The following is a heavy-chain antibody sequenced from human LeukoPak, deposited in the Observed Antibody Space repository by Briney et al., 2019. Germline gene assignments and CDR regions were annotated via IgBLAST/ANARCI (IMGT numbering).Heavy chain of an antibody. Sequence: PSETLSLTCGVSGGSVSSTNWWTWIRQPPGKGLEWIGEVHLDGRTNFNPSLKSRLTMSVDLSENHVSLKLTSVTAADTAVYYCDREGGFYRPLDYSGQGTLVTVSS. J-gene: IGHJ4*02. D-gene: IGHD1-26*01. CDR2: VHLDGRT. CDR3: DREGGFYRPLDY. CDR1: GGSVSSTNW. V-gene: IGHV4-4*02.